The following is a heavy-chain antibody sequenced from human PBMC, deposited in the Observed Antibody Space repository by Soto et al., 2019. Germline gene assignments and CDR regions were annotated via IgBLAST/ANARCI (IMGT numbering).Heavy chain of an antibody. J-gene: IGHJ5*02. D-gene: IGHD6-19*01. CDR3: AEDIVAGTPGSWFDP. Sequence: SETLSLTCTVSGGSISSYYWSWIRQPPGKGLEWIGYIYYSGSTNYNPSLKSRVTISVDTSKNQFSLKLSSVTAADTAVYYCAEDIVAGTPGSWFDPWGQGTLVTVSS. CDR1: GGSISSYY. CDR2: IYYSGST. V-gene: IGHV4-59*01.